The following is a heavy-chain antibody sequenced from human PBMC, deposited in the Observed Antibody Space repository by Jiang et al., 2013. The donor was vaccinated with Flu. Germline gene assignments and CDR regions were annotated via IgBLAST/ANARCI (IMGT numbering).Heavy chain of an antibody. D-gene: IGHD4-11*01. J-gene: IGHJ4*02. CDR3: ARHGSKSRLHWNY. CDR1: GGSISSSSYY. CDR2: IYYSGST. Sequence: PSETLSLTCTVSGGSISSSSYYWGWIRQPPGKGLEWIGSIYYSGSTYYNPSLKSRVTISVDTSKNQFSLKLSSVTAADTAVYYCARHGSKSRLHWNYWGQGTLVTVSS. V-gene: IGHV4-39*01.